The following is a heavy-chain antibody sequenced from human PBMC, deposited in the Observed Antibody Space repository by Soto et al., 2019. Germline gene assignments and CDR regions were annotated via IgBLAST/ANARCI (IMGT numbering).Heavy chain of an antibody. CDR3: AKGQQWLVLRNWFDP. J-gene: IGHJ5*02. CDR2: ISGSGGST. Sequence: EVQLLESGGGLVQPGGSLRLSCSASGFTFSSYAMSWVRQAPGKGLEWVSAISGSGGSTYYADSVKGRFTISRDNSKNTLYLQMNSLRAEDTAVYYCAKGQQWLVLRNWFDPWGQGTLVTVSS. D-gene: IGHD6-19*01. CDR1: GFTFSSYA. V-gene: IGHV3-23*01.